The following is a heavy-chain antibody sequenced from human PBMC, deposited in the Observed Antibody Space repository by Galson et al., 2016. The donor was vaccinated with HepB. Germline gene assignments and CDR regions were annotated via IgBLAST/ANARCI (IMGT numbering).Heavy chain of an antibody. Sequence: TLSLTCAVSGDSTSSGSYYWSWIRRPAGEGLEWIGHIPTTGRTKYNPSLNDRVTISLDTSKNQLSLSLNSVTAADSAVYYCARGITPFLRFDPWGQGTLVTVSS. J-gene: IGHJ5*02. CDR1: GDSTSSGSYY. CDR2: IPTTGRT. CDR3: ARGITPFLRFDP. V-gene: IGHV4-61*09.